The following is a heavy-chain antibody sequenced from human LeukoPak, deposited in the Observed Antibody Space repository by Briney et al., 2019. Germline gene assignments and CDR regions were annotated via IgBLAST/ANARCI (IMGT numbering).Heavy chain of an antibody. CDR3: ARAANDGYNTILDY. V-gene: IGHV3-23*01. CDR1: GFTFSSYG. CDR2: ISGSGGST. D-gene: IGHD5-24*01. Sequence: PGGSLRLSCAASGFTFSSYGMSWVRQAPGRGLEWVSAISGSGGSTYYADSVKGRFTISRDNSKNTLYLQMNSLRAEDTAVYYCARAANDGYNTILDYWGQGTLVTVSS. J-gene: IGHJ4*02.